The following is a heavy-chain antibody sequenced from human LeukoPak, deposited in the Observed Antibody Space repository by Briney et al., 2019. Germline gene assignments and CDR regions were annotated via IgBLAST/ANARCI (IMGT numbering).Heavy chain of an antibody. CDR3: TATGGVYY. V-gene: IGHV3-73*01. J-gene: IGHJ4*02. CDR1: GFTFSGSA. Sequence: GGSLRLSCAASGFTFSGSAMHWVRQASGKGLEWVDRIRSKANSYATAYAASVKGRFTIARDDSKNTAYLQMNSLKTEETAVYYCTATGGVYYWGQGTLVTVSS. D-gene: IGHD3-16*01. CDR2: IRSKANSYAT.